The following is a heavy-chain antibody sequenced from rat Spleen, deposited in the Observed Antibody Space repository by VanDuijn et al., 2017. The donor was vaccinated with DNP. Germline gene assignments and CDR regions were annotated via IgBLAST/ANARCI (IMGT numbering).Heavy chain of an antibody. CDR1: GFTFSDYA. CDR3: TRQGSSFPFAY. CDR2: INFVGSTT. Sequence: EVQLVESGGDLVQPGRSLKLSCAASGFTFSDYAMAWVRQAPKQGLEWVTTINFVGSTTYYRDSVKGRFTISRDNTTSTLYLQMDSLRSEDTATYYCTRQGSSFPFAYWGQGTLVTVSS. J-gene: IGHJ3*01. V-gene: IGHV5-17*01. D-gene: IGHD1-2*01.